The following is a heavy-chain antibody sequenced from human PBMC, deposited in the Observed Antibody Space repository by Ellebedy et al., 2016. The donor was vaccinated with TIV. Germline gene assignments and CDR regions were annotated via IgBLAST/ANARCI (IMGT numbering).Heavy chain of an antibody. CDR1: GYTFTSYG. Sequence: AASVKVSCKASGYTFTSYGISWVRQAPGQGLEWMGWISAYNGNTNYAQKLQGRVTMTTDTSTSTDYMELRSLRSDDTAVYYCARDPLVREYNWFDPWGQGTLVTVSS. J-gene: IGHJ5*02. D-gene: IGHD3-10*01. CDR2: ISAYNGNT. CDR3: ARDPLVREYNWFDP. V-gene: IGHV1-18*01.